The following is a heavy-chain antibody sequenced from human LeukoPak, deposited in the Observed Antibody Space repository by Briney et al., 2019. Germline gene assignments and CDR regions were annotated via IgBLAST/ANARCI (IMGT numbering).Heavy chain of an antibody. CDR1: GYTLTELS. D-gene: IGHD1-26*01. J-gene: IGHJ2*01. Sequence: ASVKVSCKVSGYTLTELSMHWVRQAPGKGLEWMGGFDPEDGETIYAQKFQGGVTMTEDTSTDTAYMELSSLRSEDTAVYYCATGITRGSYYSTHDYWYFDLWGRGTLVTVSS. CDR2: FDPEDGET. V-gene: IGHV1-24*01. CDR3: ATGITRGSYYSTHDYWYFDL.